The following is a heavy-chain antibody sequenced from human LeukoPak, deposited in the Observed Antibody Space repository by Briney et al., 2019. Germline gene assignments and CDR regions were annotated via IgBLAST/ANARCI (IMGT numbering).Heavy chain of an antibody. CDR1: TFTIHTYS. Sequence: GGSLRLSCAADSTFTIHTYSWGRQPPGKGLEWATKKKEDGRTTYYVDSVKGRFTISKDNAKRSLYLQMSSLKVEDTAVYYCARGGASHFDPWGQGTLVTVSS. CDR2: KKEDGRTT. CDR3: ARGGASHFDP. D-gene: IGHD2/OR15-2a*01. V-gene: IGHV3-7*04. J-gene: IGHJ5*02.